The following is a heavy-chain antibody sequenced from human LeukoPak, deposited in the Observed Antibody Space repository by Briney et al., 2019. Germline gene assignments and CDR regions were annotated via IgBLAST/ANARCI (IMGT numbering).Heavy chain of an antibody. V-gene: IGHV3-30-3*01. D-gene: IGHD2-2*01. Sequence: GGSLRLSCAASGFTFSSYAMHWVRQAPGKGLEWVAVISYDGSNKYYADSVKGRFTISRDNSKNTLYLQMNSLRAEDTAVYYCARERDIVVVPAHDYWGQGTLVTVSS. J-gene: IGHJ4*02. CDR1: GFTFSSYA. CDR2: ISYDGSNK. CDR3: ARERDIVVVPAHDY.